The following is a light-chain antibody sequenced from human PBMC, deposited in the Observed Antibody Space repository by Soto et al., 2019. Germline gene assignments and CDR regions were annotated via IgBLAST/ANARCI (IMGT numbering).Light chain of an antibody. V-gene: IGKV3-15*01. CDR3: QQYNNWPPYT. CDR2: GAS. CDR1: QSVSSN. J-gene: IGKJ2*01. Sequence: EIVMTQSPATLSVSPGERATLSCRASQSVSSNLAWYQQKPDQPPRLLIYGASTRATGIPARFSGSGSGREFTLTNSSLQSEDFAVYYCQQYNNWPPYTFGQGNKLEIK.